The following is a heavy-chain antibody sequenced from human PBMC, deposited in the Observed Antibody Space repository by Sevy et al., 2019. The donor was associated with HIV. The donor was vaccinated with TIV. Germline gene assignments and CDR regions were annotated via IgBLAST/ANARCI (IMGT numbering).Heavy chain of an antibody. Sequence: GGSLRLSCAASDFTFNNAWMNWVRQAPGKGLEWVGRIKSKIDGGTTDYPAPVKGRFIISRDDSKNMLYLQMNSLKTEDTAVYYCTPSPGYTSGWFWYYFDNWGQGTLVTVSS. CDR2: IKSKIDGGTT. CDR1: DFTFNNAW. V-gene: IGHV3-15*07. CDR3: TPSPGYTSGWFWYYFDN. J-gene: IGHJ4*02. D-gene: IGHD6-19*01.